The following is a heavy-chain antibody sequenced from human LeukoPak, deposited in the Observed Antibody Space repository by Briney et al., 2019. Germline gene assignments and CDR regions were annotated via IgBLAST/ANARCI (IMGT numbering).Heavy chain of an antibody. CDR2: INHSGST. Sequence: SETLSLTCAVYGGSFSGYYWSWIRQPPGKGLEWIGEINHSGSTNHNPSLKSRVTISVDTSKNQFSLKLSSVTAADTAVYYCARNIAALDALDYWGQGTLVTVSS. D-gene: IGHD6-6*01. V-gene: IGHV4-34*01. J-gene: IGHJ4*02. CDR3: ARNIAALDALDY. CDR1: GGSFSGYY.